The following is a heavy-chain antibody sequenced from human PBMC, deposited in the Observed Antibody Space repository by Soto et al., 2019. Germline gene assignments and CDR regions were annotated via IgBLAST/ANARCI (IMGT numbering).Heavy chain of an antibody. CDR2: IYNSGST. CDR1: GGSVSSGDYY. J-gene: IGHJ4*02. D-gene: IGHD3-22*01. V-gene: IGHV4-61*08. Sequence: SETLSLTCTVSGGSVSSGDYYWSWIRQPPGKGLEWIGYIYNSGSTKYKPSLKSRVTISVDTSKNQFSLKLRSVTAADTAVYYCASGRRIYYYNSSAYYPFDYWGQGTLVTVSS. CDR3: ASGRRIYYYNSSAYYPFDY.